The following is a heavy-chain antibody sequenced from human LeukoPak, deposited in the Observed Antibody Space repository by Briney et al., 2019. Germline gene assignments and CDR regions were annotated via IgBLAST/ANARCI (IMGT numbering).Heavy chain of an antibody. CDR3: ARPPYSSSSGPSDAFDI. D-gene: IGHD6-6*01. CDR1: GGSISSYY. Sequence: SETLSLTCTVSGGSISSYYWSWIRQPPGKGLEWIGYIYYSGSTNYNPSLKSRVTRSGDTSKNQFSLKLSSVTAATTAVYYSARPPYSSSSGPSDAFDIWGQATMVTVSS. CDR2: IYYSGST. V-gene: IGHV4-59*01. J-gene: IGHJ3*02.